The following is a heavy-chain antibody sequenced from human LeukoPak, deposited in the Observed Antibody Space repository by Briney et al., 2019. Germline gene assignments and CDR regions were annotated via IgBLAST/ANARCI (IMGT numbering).Heavy chain of an antibody. D-gene: IGHD5-24*01. J-gene: IGHJ4*02. CDR2: IYWDGDK. V-gene: IGHV2-5*02. CDR3: AYGRWVQLAFYFAN. CDR1: GFSLGTSGMG. Sequence: SGPTLLNPPQPLTLTSTFSGFSLGTSGMGVGWIRQPPGKALEWLALIYWDGDKRYSPSLKTRLTITKDTSKNQVVLTMTDMDPVDTATYYCAYGRWVQLAFYFANWGQGALVTVSS.